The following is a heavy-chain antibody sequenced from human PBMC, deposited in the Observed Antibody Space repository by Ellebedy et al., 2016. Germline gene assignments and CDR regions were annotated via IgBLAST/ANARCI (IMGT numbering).Heavy chain of an antibody. D-gene: IGHD5-24*01. CDR3: ATERHVEMATILTDAFDI. J-gene: IGHJ3*02. Sequence: ASVKVSCKASGGTFSSYAISWVRQAPGQGLKWMGRIIPILAIADYAQKFQGRVTITADKSTSTAYLELSSLRSEETAVYYCATERHVEMATILTDAFDIWGQGTMVTVSS. V-gene: IGHV1-69*04. CDR2: IIPILAIA. CDR1: GGTFSSYA.